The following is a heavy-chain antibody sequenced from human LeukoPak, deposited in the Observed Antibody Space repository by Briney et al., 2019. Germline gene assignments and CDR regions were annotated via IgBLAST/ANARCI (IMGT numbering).Heavy chain of an antibody. CDR1: GGSISSYY. Sequence: SETLSLTCTVSGGSISSYYWSWIRQPPGKGLEWIGYIYYSGSTNYNPSLKSRVTISVDTSKNQFSLKLSSVTAADTAVYYCASGPTVAGHDYYYGIDVWGQGTTVTVSS. V-gene: IGHV4-59*01. D-gene: IGHD6-19*01. J-gene: IGHJ6*02. CDR2: IYYSGST. CDR3: ASGPTVAGHDYYYGIDV.